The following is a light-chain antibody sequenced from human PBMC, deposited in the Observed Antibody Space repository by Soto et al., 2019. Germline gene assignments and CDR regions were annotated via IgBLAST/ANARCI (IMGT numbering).Light chain of an antibody. CDR1: QSIGNS. V-gene: IGKV3-11*01. CDR3: QQSYSTPIT. J-gene: IGKJ5*01. Sequence: IVLTQSPATLSLSPGERATLSCRASQSIGNSLAWYQQKPGLAPRLLMFDASNRATGTPDRFSGSGSGTDFTLTISSLQPEDFATYYCQQSYSTPITFGQGTRLEIK. CDR2: DAS.